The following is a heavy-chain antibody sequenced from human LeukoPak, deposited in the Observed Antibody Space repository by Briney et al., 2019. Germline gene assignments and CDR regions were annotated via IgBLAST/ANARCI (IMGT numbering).Heavy chain of an antibody. J-gene: IGHJ4*02. CDR3: ATETRSVYSGLEDIAVAGTGFDY. V-gene: IGHV1-24*01. CDR1: GYTLTELS. Sequence: GASVKVSCKVSGYTLTELSMHWVRQAPGKGLEWMGGFDPEDGETIYAQKFQGRVTMTEDTSTDTAYMELSSLRSEDTAVYYCATETRSVYSGLEDIAVAGTGFDYWGQGTLVTVSS. D-gene: IGHD6-19*01. CDR2: FDPEDGET.